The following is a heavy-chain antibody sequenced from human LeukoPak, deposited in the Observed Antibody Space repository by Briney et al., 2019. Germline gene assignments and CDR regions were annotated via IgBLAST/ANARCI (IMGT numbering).Heavy chain of an antibody. V-gene: IGHV1-69*05. CDR3: ARGPLWFGEFNDRYGAYYGMDV. J-gene: IGHJ6*02. D-gene: IGHD3-10*01. CDR1: GGTFNNYV. CDR2: IIPIFGTS. Sequence: SVKVSCKASGGTFNNYVISWVRQAPGQGLEWLGGIIPIFGTSNYAQKFQGRVTMTRDTSTSTVYMELSSLRSEDTAVYYCARGPLWFGEFNDRYGAYYGMDVWGQGTTVTVSS.